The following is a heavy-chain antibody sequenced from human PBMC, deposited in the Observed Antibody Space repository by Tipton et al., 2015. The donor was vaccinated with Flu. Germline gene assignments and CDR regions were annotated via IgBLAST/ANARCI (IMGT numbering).Heavy chain of an antibody. CDR1: GYSISSGYY. CDR3: ARVPSGWGGYFDL. V-gene: IGHV4-38-2*02. Sequence: TLSLTCIVSGYSISSGYYWGWIRQPPGKGLEWIGSIYHTGSTYYNPSLKSRVTISVDTSKNQFSLKLSSVTAADTAVYYCARVPSGWGGYFDLWGRGTLVTVSS. D-gene: IGHD3-16*01. CDR2: IYHTGST. J-gene: IGHJ2*01.